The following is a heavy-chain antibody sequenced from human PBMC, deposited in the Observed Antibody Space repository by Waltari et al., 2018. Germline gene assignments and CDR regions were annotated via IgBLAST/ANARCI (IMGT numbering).Heavy chain of an antibody. CDR3: ASTFFH. CDR1: GLTFAGYA. Sequence: LRLSCKASGLTFAGYAMSWVRQAPGKGLEWVSIISQSGDRTDYGDAVRGRFNISRDNSQNMLYLEMNSLRVDDTAVYYCASTFFHWGQGTLVTVFS. D-gene: IGHD3-3*01. J-gene: IGHJ1*01. V-gene: IGHV3-23*01. CDR2: ISQSGDRT.